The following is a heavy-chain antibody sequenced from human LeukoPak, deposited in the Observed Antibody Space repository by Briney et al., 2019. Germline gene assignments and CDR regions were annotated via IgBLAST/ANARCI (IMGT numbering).Heavy chain of an antibody. J-gene: IGHJ6*03. CDR1: GFTFSSYG. D-gene: IGHD6-6*01. CDR2: IRYDGGNK. CDR3: AKDSQQLAYYYYYYYMDV. V-gene: IGHV3-30*02. Sequence: GGSLRLSCAASGFTFSSYGMHWVRQAPGKGLEWVAFIRYDGGNKYYADSVKGRFTISRDNSKNTLYLQMNSLRAEDTAVYYCAKDSQQLAYYYYYYYMDVWGKGTTVTVSS.